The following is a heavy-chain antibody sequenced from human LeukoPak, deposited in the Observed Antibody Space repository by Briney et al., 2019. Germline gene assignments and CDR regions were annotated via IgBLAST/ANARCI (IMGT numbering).Heavy chain of an antibody. CDR1: GGSISTSSYY. V-gene: IGHV4-39*07. Sequence: SETLSLTCTVSGGSISTSSYYWGWIRQPPGKRLEWIGTIYYGGSTYYSPSLKNRVTISVDTSKNQFSLKLSSVTAADTAVYYCARARVATDGMIDYWGQGTLVTVSS. D-gene: IGHD5-12*01. CDR2: IYYGGST. J-gene: IGHJ4*02. CDR3: ARARVATDGMIDY.